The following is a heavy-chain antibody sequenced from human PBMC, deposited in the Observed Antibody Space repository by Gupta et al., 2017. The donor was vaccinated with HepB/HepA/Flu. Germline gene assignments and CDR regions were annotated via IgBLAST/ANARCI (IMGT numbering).Heavy chain of an antibody. V-gene: IGHV1-18*01. CDR1: GYTFTSYG. Sequence: QVQLVQSGAEVKKPGASVKVSCKTSGYTFTSYGISWVRQAPGQGLEWMGWISGHNANTNNAQKFHDRVTMTIDTSTSTAYMELRSLRSDDTAVYYCVRDPSYCGADCFSRGLYYFDYWGQGTLVTVSS. CDR2: ISGHNANT. J-gene: IGHJ4*02. CDR3: VRDPSYCGADCFSRGLYYFDY. D-gene: IGHD2-21*02.